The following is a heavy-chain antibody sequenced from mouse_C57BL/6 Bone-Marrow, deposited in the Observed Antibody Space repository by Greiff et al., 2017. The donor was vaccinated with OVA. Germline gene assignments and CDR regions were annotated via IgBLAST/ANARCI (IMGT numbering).Heavy chain of an antibody. CDR1: GYTFTSYW. D-gene: IGHD1-1*01. V-gene: IGHV1-61*01. CDR3: ARSLTVGFAY. CDR2: IYPSDSET. Sequence: QVQLQQPGAELVRPGSSVKLSCKASGYTFTSYWMDWVKQRPGQGLEWIGNIYPSDSETHYNQKFQDKATLTVNKSSSTAYMQLSSLTSEDSAVYYCARSLTVGFAYWGQGTLVTVSA. J-gene: IGHJ3*01.